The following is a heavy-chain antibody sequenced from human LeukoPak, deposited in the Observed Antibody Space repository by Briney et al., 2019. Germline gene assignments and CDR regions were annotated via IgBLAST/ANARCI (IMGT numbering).Heavy chain of an antibody. V-gene: IGHV1-2*02. CDR3: ARDERYDSSGYPFDY. CDR1: GHTFTGYF. J-gene: IGHJ4*02. D-gene: IGHD3-22*01. CDR2: INPNSGDA. Sequence: ASLKVSCKASGHTFTGYFMHWVRQAPGQGLEWMGWINPNSGDANYAQKFQGRVTMTRDTSISTAYMELSRLRSDDTAVYYCARDERYDSSGYPFDYWGQGTLVTVSS.